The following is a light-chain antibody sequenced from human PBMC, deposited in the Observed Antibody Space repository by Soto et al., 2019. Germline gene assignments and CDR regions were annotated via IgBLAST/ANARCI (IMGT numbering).Light chain of an antibody. CDR1: QIISSY. CDR2: AAS. CDR3: QQSYSTPYT. V-gene: IGKV1-39*01. Sequence: DIQMTQSPSSLSASVGDRVTITCRASQIISSYLNWYQQKPGKAPKLLIYAASSLQRGVPSTFSGSGSGTDFTLTISSLQPEDFATYYCQQSYSTPYTFGQGTKLEVK. J-gene: IGKJ2*01.